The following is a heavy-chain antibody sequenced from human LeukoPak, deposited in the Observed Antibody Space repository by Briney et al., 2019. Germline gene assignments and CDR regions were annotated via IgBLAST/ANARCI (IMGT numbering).Heavy chain of an antibody. CDR1: GGTFSSYA. V-gene: IGHV1-69*06. CDR3: AGDRTGYYYGMDV. D-gene: IGHD3/OR15-3a*01. J-gene: IGHJ6*04. Sequence: GASVKVSCKASGGTFSSYAISWVRQAPGQGLEWMGGIIPIFGTANYAQKFQGRVTITADKSTSTAYMELSSLRSEDTAVYYCAGDRTGYYYGMDVWGKGTTVTVSS. CDR2: IIPIFGTA.